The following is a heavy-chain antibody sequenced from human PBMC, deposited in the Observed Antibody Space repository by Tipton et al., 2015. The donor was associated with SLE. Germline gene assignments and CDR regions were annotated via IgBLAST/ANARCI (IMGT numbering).Heavy chain of an antibody. CDR3: ARRAAVITGRIKYFDY. Sequence: GLVKPSETLSPTCTASGGSISRSPYYWGWIRQPPGKGLEWIGSMFYSGTTHYNPSLESRVDMSVDTSKNQFSLRLSSVTAADTAVYYCARRAAVITGRIKYFDYWGQGVLVTVSS. D-gene: IGHD3-22*01. V-gene: IGHV4-39*07. CDR1: GGSISRSPYY. CDR2: MFYSGTT. J-gene: IGHJ4*02.